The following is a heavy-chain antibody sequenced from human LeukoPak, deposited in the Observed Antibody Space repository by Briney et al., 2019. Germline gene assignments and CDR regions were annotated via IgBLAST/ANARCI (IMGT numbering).Heavy chain of an antibody. CDR3: ARGWASSRRKAFDI. CDR1: GFTFSSYA. Sequence: GRSLRLSCAASGFTFSSYAMNWLRQAPGKGLEWVANVDQDGSEKYYVGSVKGRFTISRDNAKNSLYPQMNSLRVEDTAVYYCARGWASSRRKAFDIWGQGTMVTVSS. V-gene: IGHV3-7*03. D-gene: IGHD3-16*01. CDR2: VDQDGSEK. J-gene: IGHJ3*02.